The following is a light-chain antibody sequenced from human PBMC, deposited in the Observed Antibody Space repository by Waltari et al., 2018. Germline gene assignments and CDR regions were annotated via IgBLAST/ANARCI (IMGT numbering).Light chain of an antibody. CDR2: GTS. Sequence: EIVLTQSPGTLSLSPGERATLSCRASQSVSRSHLSWYQQKPGQAPRRLIYGTSSRSTSSPDRFSGSGSGTDFTLTISRLEPEDFAVYFCQQYTDSPPLTYGGGTRVEIK. CDR3: QQYTDSPPLT. CDR1: QSVSRSH. V-gene: IGKV3-20*01. J-gene: IGKJ4*01.